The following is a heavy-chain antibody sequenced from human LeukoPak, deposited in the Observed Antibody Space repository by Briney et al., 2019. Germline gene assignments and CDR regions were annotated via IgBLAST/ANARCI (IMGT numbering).Heavy chain of an antibody. D-gene: IGHD4-17*01. CDR2: IKPSGGST. CDR1: GYSFTSYY. J-gene: IGHJ4*02. Sequence: ASVKVSCKASGYSFTSYYMHWVRQAPGQGLEWMGIIKPSGGSTSYAQKFQGRVTMTRDTSTSTVYMELSSLRSEDTAVYYCARGGRVMTHGDYVYPGDYWGQGTLVTVSS. V-gene: IGHV1-46*01. CDR3: ARGGRVMTHGDYVYPGDY.